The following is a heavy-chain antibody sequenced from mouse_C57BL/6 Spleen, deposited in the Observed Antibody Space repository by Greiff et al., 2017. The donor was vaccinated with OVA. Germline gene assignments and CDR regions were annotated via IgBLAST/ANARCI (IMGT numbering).Heavy chain of an antibody. Sequence: QVQLQQSGAELVKPGASVKMSCKASGYTFTSYWITWVKQRPGQGLEWIGDIYPGSGSTNYNEKFKSKATLTVDTSSSTAYMQLSSLTSEDSAVYYCARRGAAQATWAYWGQGTLVTVSA. V-gene: IGHV1-55*01. CDR2: IYPGSGST. CDR1: GYTFTSYW. CDR3: ARRGAAQATWAY. D-gene: IGHD3-2*02. J-gene: IGHJ3*01.